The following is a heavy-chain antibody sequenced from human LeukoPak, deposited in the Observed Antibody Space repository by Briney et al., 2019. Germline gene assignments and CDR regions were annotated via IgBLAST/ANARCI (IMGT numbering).Heavy chain of an antibody. CDR3: ARVDPTGDGYHCFVS. J-gene: IGHJ4*02. CDR2: INSDESST. Sequence: GGCLRLSCAASGFSFSTYRMHWVRQAPGKGLLWVARINSDESSTLYADSVKGRFTISRYHAKGPLSLQMDSLRPEDTAVYYGARVDPTGDGYHCFVSWGQGTL. V-gene: IGHV3-74*01. D-gene: IGHD5-24*01. CDR1: GFSFSTYR.